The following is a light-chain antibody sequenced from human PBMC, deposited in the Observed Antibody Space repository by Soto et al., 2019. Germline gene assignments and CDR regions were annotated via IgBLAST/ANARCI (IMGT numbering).Light chain of an antibody. CDR2: EVT. CDR1: SSDVGAVYNY. CDR3: SSYTRSSTSYV. V-gene: IGLV2-14*01. J-gene: IGLJ1*01. Sequence: QSALTQPASVSASPGQSITISCTGTSSDVGAVYNYVSWYQQYPGKAPKLLIYEVTNRPSRVSNRFSGSKSGNTASLTISGLQAEDEADYYCSSYTRSSTSYVFGTGTKLTVL.